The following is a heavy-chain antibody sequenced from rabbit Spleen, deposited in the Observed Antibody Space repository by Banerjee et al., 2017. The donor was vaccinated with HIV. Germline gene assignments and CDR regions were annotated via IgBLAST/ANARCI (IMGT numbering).Heavy chain of an antibody. D-gene: IGHD1-1*01. J-gene: IGHJ4*01. CDR3: TRDLMNSRGL. CDR1: GFIFSDNYA. CDR2: INTGDGNT. Sequence: QQQLVESGGGLVKPGASLTITCKASGFIFSDNYAMCWVRQAPGKGLEWITCINTGDGNTYYATWAKGRFTISKTSSTTVTLQMTSLTAADTATYFCTRDLMNSRGLWGQGTLVTVS. V-gene: IGHV1S45*01.